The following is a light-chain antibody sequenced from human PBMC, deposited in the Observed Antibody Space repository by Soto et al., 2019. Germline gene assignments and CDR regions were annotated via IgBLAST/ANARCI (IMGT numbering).Light chain of an antibody. CDR1: QSVTNNY. V-gene: IGKV3-20*01. CDR2: GAS. Sequence: EIVLTQSPGTLSLSPGERATLSCRASQSVTNNYLAWFQQKPGQAPRLLIYGASTRATGIPVRFSGSGSGTDFTLTISRLEPEDFAVYYCQQYGSSLFTFGPGTKVDVK. CDR3: QQYGSSLFT. J-gene: IGKJ3*01.